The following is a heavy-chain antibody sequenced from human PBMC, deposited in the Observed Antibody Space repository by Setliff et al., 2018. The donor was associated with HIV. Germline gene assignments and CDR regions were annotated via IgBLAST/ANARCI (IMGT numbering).Heavy chain of an antibody. CDR1: GPSFSGYY. D-gene: IGHD3-10*01. Sequence: SETLSLPCAVYGPSFSGYYWNWIRQFPGKSLEWIGEINHSGTTNYSPSFKSRLNISVDVSKNQFSLRLASLSAADTAAYFCAAKPMIRGRPFAFWGQATLVTVSS. CDR2: INHSGTT. V-gene: IGHV4-34*01. J-gene: IGHJ4*02. CDR3: AAKPMIRGRPFAF.